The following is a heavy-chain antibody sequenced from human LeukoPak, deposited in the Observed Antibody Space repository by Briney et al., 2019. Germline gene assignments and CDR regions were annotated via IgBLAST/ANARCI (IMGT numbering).Heavy chain of an antibody. CDR3: ARDLWFGESPFDY. Sequence: ASVKVSCKASGYTFTSYDINWVRQATGQGLEWMGWMNPNSGNTGYAQKFQGRVTITRNTSISTAYMELSSLRSEDTAVYYCARDLWFGESPFDYWGQGTLVTVSS. J-gene: IGHJ4*02. D-gene: IGHD3-10*01. CDR1: GYTFTSYD. CDR2: MNPNSGNT. V-gene: IGHV1-8*01.